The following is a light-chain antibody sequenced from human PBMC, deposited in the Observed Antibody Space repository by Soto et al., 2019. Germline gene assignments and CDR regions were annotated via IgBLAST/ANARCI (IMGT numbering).Light chain of an antibody. Sequence: EIVLTQSPATLSLSPGERATLSCRASQSVSNDLVWYHQKPGQAPRLVIYYASNRASGIPARFSGSGSGTDFTLTSSSLEPEDFAVYYCQQRSSWPPTFGGGTKVEFK. CDR2: YAS. J-gene: IGKJ4*01. CDR3: QQRSSWPPT. CDR1: QSVSND. V-gene: IGKV3-11*01.